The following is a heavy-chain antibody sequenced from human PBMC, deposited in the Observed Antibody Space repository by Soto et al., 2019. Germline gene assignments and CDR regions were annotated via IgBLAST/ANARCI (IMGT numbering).Heavy chain of an antibody. CDR3: ARDLDNYGSGSSPQGL. J-gene: IGHJ4*02. CDR2: ISSSSSYI. D-gene: IGHD3-10*01. V-gene: IGHV3-21*01. Sequence: GGSLRLSCAASGFTFSSYSMNWVRQAPGKGLEWVSSISSSSSYIYYADSVKGRFTISRDNAKNSLYLQMNSLRAEDTAVYYCARDLDNYGSGSSPQGLWGQGTLVTVSS. CDR1: GFTFSSYS.